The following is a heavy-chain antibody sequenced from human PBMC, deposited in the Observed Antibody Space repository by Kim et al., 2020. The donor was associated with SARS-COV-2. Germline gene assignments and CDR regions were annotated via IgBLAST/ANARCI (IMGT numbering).Heavy chain of an antibody. CDR1: GGSISSGDYY. CDR3: AREDGYYDSSGYYPGLFDYGMDV. V-gene: IGHV4-30-4*01. D-gene: IGHD3-22*01. J-gene: IGHJ6*02. CDR2: IYYSGST. Sequence: SETLSLTCTVSGGSISSGDYYWSWIRQPPGKGLEWIGYIYYSGSTYYNPSLKSRVTISVDTSKNQFSLKLSSVTAADTAVYYCAREDGYYDSSGYYPGLFDYGMDVWGQGTTVTVSS.